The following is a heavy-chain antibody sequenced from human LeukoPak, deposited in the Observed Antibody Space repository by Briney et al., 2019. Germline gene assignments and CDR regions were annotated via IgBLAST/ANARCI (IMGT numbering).Heavy chain of an antibody. J-gene: IGHJ5*02. CDR3: ATGPYCPRGSVWFDP. Sequence: ASVKVSCKVSGYTLTELSMHWVRQAPGKGLEWMGGFDPEDGETIYAQKFQGRVTMTEDTSTDTAYMELSSLRSEDTAVYYCATGPYCPRGSVWFDPWGQGTLVTVSS. D-gene: IGHD1-26*01. CDR2: FDPEDGET. CDR1: GYTLTELS. V-gene: IGHV1-24*01.